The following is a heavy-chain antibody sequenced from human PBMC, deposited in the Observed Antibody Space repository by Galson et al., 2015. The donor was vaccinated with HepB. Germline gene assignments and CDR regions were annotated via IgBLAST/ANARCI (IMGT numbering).Heavy chain of an antibody. CDR3: ARDSGITMMDYFDY. Sequence: SLRLAGAASAFTVSVYTMEGVGQAPGKGLGGVAVISYDGNNKYYADSVKGRFSSSRDNSKNTLYLQMNSLRAEDTAVYYCARDSGITMMDYFDYWGQGTLVTVSS. CDR1: AFTVSVYT. CDR2: ISYDGNNK. D-gene: IGHD3-22*01. V-gene: IGHV3-30-3*01. J-gene: IGHJ4*02.